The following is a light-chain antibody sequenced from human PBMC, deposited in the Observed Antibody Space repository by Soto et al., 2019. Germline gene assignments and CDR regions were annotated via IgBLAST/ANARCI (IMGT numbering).Light chain of an antibody. V-gene: IGLV2-18*01. J-gene: IGLJ2*01. Sequence: QSVLTQPPSVSGSPGQSVTISCTGTSSDVGSYNRVSWYQQPPGTAPKLMIYKVSNRPSGVPDRFSGSKSGNTASLTISGLQAEDEADYYCSLYTSSSTVVFGGGTTVTVL. CDR3: SLYTSSSTVV. CDR2: KVS. CDR1: SSDVGSYNR.